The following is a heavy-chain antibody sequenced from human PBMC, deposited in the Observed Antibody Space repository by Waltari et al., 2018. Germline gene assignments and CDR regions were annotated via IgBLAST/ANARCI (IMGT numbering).Heavy chain of an antibody. CDR1: GYSFTSHW. CDR2: IYTGDSDT. J-gene: IGHJ6*02. D-gene: IGHD6-13*01. V-gene: IGHV5-51*01. Sequence: EVQLVQSGAEVKKPGESLKIYCKGSGYSFTSHWIGWVRQMPGTGLDWMGIIYTGDSDTRYSPSFQGQVTISADKSISTAYLQWSSLKASDTAMYYCARQAQPVSRVPNYYYYGMDVWGQGTTVTVSS. CDR3: ARQAQPVSRVPNYYYYGMDV.